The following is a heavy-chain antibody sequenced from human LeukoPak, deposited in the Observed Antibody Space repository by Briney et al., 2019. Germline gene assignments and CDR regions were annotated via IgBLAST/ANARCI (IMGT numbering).Heavy chain of an antibody. CDR2: IYTSGST. CDR1: GGSISSGSYY. CDR3: ADRCDYGEY. V-gene: IGHV4-61*02. Sequence: PSETLSLTCTVSGGSISSGSYYWSWIRQPAGKGLEWIGRIYTSGSTNYNPSLKSRVTVSVDTSKNQFSLKLSSVTAADTAVYYCADRCDYGEYWGQGTLVTVSS. D-gene: IGHD2-15*01. J-gene: IGHJ4*02.